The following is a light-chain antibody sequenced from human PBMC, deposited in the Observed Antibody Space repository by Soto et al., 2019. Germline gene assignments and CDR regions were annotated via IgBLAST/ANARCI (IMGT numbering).Light chain of an antibody. CDR1: QSVADNY. CDR2: SAS. CDR3: QQYGGSPRT. Sequence: EIVLTQSPGTLSLSQGERATLSCRASQSVADNYLAWYQQKPGQAPRLLIYSASRRATGIPDTFTGSGSGTDFALTIARLEPEDFAVYYCQQYGGSPRTFGQGTRLEIK. V-gene: IGKV3-20*01. J-gene: IGKJ5*01.